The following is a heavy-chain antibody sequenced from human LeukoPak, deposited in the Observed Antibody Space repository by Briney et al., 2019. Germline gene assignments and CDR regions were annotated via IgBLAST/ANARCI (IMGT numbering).Heavy chain of an antibody. CDR1: GGSISSSSHY. Sequence: PSETLSLTCTVSGGSISSSSHYWGWIRQPPGKGLEWIGSIYYSGSTYYNPSLKSRVTISVDTSKNQFSLKLSSVTAADTAVYYCARWGAAFDIWGQGTMVTVSS. D-gene: IGHD3-16*01. CDR2: IYYSGST. CDR3: ARWGAAFDI. J-gene: IGHJ3*02. V-gene: IGHV4-39*07.